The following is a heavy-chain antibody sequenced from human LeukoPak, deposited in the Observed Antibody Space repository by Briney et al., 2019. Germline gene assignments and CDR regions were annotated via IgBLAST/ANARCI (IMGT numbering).Heavy chain of an antibody. CDR2: INSDGSST. J-gene: IGHJ4*02. D-gene: IGHD5-24*01. CDR3: ARDGLAAITFDY. CDR1: GFTFSSYW. Sequence: GGALKLSFVASGFTFSSYWMHWVRQAPGKGLVWVSHINSDGSSTTYADSVKGRFTISRDNAKNTLYLQMNSLRAEDTAVYYCARDGLAAITFDYWGQGILVTVSS. V-gene: IGHV3-74*01.